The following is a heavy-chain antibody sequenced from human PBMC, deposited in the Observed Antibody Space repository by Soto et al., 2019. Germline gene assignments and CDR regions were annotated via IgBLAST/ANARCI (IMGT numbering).Heavy chain of an antibody. Sequence: PWETLSLTCAVSGGSISSYYWSWIRQPPGKGLEWIGYIYYSGSTNYNPSLKSRVTISVDTSKNQFSLKLSSVTAADTAVYYCARGEGSSWNYYYYGMDVWGQGTTVTVSS. CDR3: ARGEGSSWNYYYYGMDV. CDR2: IYYSGST. V-gene: IGHV4-59*01. D-gene: IGHD6-13*01. CDR1: GGSISSYY. J-gene: IGHJ6*02.